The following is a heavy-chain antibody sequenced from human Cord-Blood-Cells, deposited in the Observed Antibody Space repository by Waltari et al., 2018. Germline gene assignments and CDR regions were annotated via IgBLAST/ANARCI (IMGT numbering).Heavy chain of an antibody. D-gene: IGHD2-2*02. J-gene: IGHJ3*02. V-gene: IGHV1-69*01. CDR1: GGTFSSYA. CDR3: ASHKDIVVVPAAIVAFDI. CDR2: IIPIFGTA. Sequence: QVQLVQSGAEVKKPGSSVKVSCKASGGTFSSYAINWVRQAHGPGREWMGGIIPIFGTANYAQKFQGRVTITADEATSTAYMELSSLRSEDTAVYYCASHKDIVVVPAAIVAFDIWGQGTMVTVSS.